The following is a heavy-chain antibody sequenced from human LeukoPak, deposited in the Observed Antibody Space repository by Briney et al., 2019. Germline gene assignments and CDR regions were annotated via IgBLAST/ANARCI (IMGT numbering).Heavy chain of an antibody. CDR1: GFTFSNYW. J-gene: IGHJ4*02. CDR2: IKQDGSEK. Sequence: PGGSLRLSCAASGFTFSNYWLSWVRQAPGKGLEWVANIKQDGSEKYYVDSVKGRFIVSRDNAKNSLYLQMNSLRAEDTAVYYCARVYDVWSGYYRDYRGQGTLVTVSS. CDR3: ARVYDVWSGYYRDY. V-gene: IGHV3-7*04. D-gene: IGHD3-3*01.